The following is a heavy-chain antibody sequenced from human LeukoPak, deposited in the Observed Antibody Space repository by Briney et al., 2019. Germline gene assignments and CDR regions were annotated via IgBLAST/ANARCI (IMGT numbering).Heavy chain of an antibody. V-gene: IGHV3-74*01. CDR1: GFTFSSYW. Sequence: GGSLRLSCAASGFTFSSYWMHWVRQAPGKGLVWVSRINSDGSSTSYADSVKGRLTISRDNAKNTLYLQMNSLRAEDTAVYYCARVGELGSVDYWGQGTLLTVSS. D-gene: IGHD7-27*01. CDR3: ARVGELGSVDY. CDR2: INSDGSST. J-gene: IGHJ4*02.